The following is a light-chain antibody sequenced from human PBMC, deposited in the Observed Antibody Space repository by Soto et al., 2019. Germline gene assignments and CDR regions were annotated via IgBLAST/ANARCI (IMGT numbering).Light chain of an antibody. CDR3: QQYYNWPGT. CDR2: GAS. CDR1: QSVSSY. V-gene: IGKV3-15*01. Sequence: EIVFTQSPATLSLSPGERATLSCSASQSVSSYLAWYQQKPGQAPRLLISGASTRASGIPARFSGSGSGTEFTLIISSLQSGDSAVYYCQQYYNWPGTFGQGTKVDIK. J-gene: IGKJ1*01.